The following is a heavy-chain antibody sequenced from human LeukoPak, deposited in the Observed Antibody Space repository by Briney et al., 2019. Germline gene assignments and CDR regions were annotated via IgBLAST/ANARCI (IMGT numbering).Heavy chain of an antibody. CDR2: INPSGGST. V-gene: IGHV1-46*01. Sequence: ASVKVSCKVSGYTLTELSMHWVRQAPGQGLEWMGIINPSGGSTSYAQKFQGRVTMTRDTSTSTVYMELSSLRSEDTAVYYCARDLAQNYYGSGSYYKWNAFDIWGQGTMVTVSS. CDR1: GYTLTELS. CDR3: ARDLAQNYYGSGSYYKWNAFDI. D-gene: IGHD3-10*01. J-gene: IGHJ3*02.